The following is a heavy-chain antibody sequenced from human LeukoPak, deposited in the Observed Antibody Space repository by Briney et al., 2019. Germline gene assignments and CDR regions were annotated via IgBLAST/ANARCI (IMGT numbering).Heavy chain of an antibody. D-gene: IGHD1-1*01. Sequence: GGSLRLSCTASGFTFGDYAMSWVRQAPGKGLEWVANIKQDGSDKYYVDSVKGRFTISRDNAKNSLYLQLNSLRADDTAVYYCARLTGTTGFDYWGQGTLVTVSS. CDR2: IKQDGSDK. CDR3: ARLTGTTGFDY. CDR1: GFTFGDYA. V-gene: IGHV3-7*01. J-gene: IGHJ4*02.